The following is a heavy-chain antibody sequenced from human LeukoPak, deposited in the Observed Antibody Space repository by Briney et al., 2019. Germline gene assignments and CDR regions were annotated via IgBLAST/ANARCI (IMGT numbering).Heavy chain of an antibody. V-gene: IGHV4-59*01. D-gene: IGHD1-26*01. CDR3: ASHSGSYFGFDY. J-gene: IGHJ4*02. CDR1: GGSISSYY. Sequence: SETLSLTCTASGGSISSYYWSWLRQPPGKGLEWLGYIYYSGRTNYNPSLKSRVTISVDTSKNQFSLKLSSVTAANTAVYYCASHSGSYFGFDYWGQGTLVTVSS. CDR2: IYYSGRT.